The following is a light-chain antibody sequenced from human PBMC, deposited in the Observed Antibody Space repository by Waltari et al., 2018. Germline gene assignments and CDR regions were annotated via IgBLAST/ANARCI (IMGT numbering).Light chain of an antibody. V-gene: IGKV1-9*01. CDR3: QQFNSYPLT. Sequence: IQLTQSPSSLSASAGDRVAITCRASQGIRSFLAWYQQKPGKAPKLLIDAASTLQSGVPSRFSGSGSGTDFSLTISSLQPEDFATYYCQQFNSYPLTFGGGTKVEIK. CDR1: QGIRSF. J-gene: IGKJ4*01. CDR2: AAS.